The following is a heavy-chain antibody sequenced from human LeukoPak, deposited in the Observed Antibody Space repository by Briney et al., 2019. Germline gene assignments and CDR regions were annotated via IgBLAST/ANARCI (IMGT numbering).Heavy chain of an antibody. Sequence: GGSLRLSCAASGFTFSGYPIHWVRQAPGKGLEWVAVISYDGSNKYYADSVKGRFTISRDNSKNTLYLQMNSLRAEDTAVYYCARVRRGTEIDYWGQGTLVTVSS. CDR3: ARVRRGTEIDY. J-gene: IGHJ4*02. V-gene: IGHV3-30-3*01. D-gene: IGHD3-16*01. CDR2: ISYDGSNK. CDR1: GFTFSGYP.